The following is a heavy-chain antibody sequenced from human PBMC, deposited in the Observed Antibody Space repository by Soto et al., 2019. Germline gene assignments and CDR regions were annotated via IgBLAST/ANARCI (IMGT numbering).Heavy chain of an antibody. CDR3: ARDKARYFAWAPTPLPDY. CDR1: GYTFTSYD. CDR2: MNPNSGNT. V-gene: IGHV1-8*01. J-gene: IGHJ4*02. Sequence: ASVKVSCKASGYTFTSYDINWVRQATGQGLEWMGWMNPNSGNTGYAQKFQGRVTMTRNTSISTAYMELSSLRSEDTAVYYCARDKARYFAWAPTPLPDYWGQGTLVTVSS. D-gene: IGHD3-9*01.